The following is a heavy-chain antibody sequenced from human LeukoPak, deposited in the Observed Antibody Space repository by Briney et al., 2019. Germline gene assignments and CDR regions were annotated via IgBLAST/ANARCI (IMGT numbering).Heavy chain of an antibody. D-gene: IGHD3-22*01. CDR2: IKTDGSEK. J-gene: IGHJ1*01. V-gene: IGHV3-7*01. Sequence: GGSLRLSCEGSGFTFSNYWMGWVRQAPGKGQQWVANIKTDGSEKYYVDSVKGRFTISRDNAKNSLYLQMNSLRAEDTAVYYCATYSSLNRREFQYWGQGTLLTVSS. CDR1: GFTFSNYW. CDR3: ATYSSLNRREFQY.